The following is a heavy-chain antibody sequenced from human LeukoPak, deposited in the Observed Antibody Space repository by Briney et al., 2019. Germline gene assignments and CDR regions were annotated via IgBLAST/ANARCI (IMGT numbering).Heavy chain of an antibody. CDR2: FYYSGST. J-gene: IGHJ4*02. D-gene: IGHD2-15*01. CDR3: AGKGDIVVVVASTPWDX. V-gene: IGHV4-39*07. CDR1: GDSISNYY. Sequence: PSETLSLTCTVSGDSISNYYWGWIRQPPGNGREWIGSFYYSGSTYYNPSLRSLLTISVDTSKNQVSLKLSSVTAADTAVYYCAGKGDIVVVVASTPWDXWXQGTLVTVSS.